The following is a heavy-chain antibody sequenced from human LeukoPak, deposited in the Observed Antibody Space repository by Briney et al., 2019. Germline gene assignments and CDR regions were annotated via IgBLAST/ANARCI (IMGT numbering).Heavy chain of an antibody. CDR3: ARDPGSTWRAFDF. J-gene: IGHJ3*01. V-gene: IGHV3-48*03. D-gene: IGHD6-13*01. CDR1: GFTFSSFE. CDR2: ISNSGSTI. Sequence: GGSLRLSCAASGFTFSSFEMNWVRQAPGKGLEWIAYISNSGSTIYYADSVKGRFTISRDNAKNSLYLQMNSLRAEDTAVYYCARDPGSTWRAFDFWGQGTMVTVSS.